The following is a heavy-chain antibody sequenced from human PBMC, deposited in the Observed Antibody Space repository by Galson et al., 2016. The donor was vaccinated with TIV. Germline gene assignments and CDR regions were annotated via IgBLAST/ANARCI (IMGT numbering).Heavy chain of an antibody. CDR1: GSRFSSYW. CDR3: ARHFRYSDSSGYHHFDS. J-gene: IGHJ4*02. CDR2: IFPDDSGT. V-gene: IGHV5-51*01. D-gene: IGHD3-22*01. Sequence: QSGAEVKKPGESLKISCKGSGSRFSSYWIGWVRQRPGKGLEWLGIIFPDDSGTRYSPSLEGQVTFSADKSIRTAYLQWSSLKASDTAIYYCARHFRYSDSSGYHHFDSWGQGTMVTVSS.